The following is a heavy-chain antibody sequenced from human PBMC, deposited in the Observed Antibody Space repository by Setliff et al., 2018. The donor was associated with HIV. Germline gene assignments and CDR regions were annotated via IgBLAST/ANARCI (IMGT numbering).Heavy chain of an antibody. CDR1: GYGFTRKI. D-gene: IGHD6-19*01. V-gene: IGHV1-3*01. Sequence: GSVKVSCKASGYGFTRKIIHWVRQAPGQRLEWMGWINVGSGNTKYSLRFQDRVTLTRDTSATTAYMELSSLRSEDTAVYYCARDVGSVWHNWFDPWGQGTLVTVSS. CDR2: INVGSGNT. CDR3: ARDVGSVWHNWFDP. J-gene: IGHJ5*02.